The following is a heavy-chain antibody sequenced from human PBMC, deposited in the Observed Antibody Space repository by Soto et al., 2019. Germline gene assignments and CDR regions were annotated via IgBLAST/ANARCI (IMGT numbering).Heavy chain of an antibody. CDR2: IIPMYGTP. V-gene: IGHV1-69*14. D-gene: IGHD1-1*01. CDR3: ATGDGGLRDNWKYYYYGFDV. CDR1: GGTFSRYA. J-gene: IGHJ6*02. Sequence: QVQLVQSGAEVKKPGSSVKVSCKASGGTFSRYAFSWVRQAPGQGPEWMGGIIPMYGTPNYAQKFQGRVTIIADRSTNTVYMELSSLRSEDTAVYYCATGDGGLRDNWKYYYYGFDVWGQVTPVTVSS.